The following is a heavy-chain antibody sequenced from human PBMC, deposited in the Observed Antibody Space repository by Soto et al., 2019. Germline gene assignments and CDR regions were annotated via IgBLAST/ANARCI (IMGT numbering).Heavy chain of an antibody. V-gene: IGHV3-21*01. CDR2: IGTSSSYI. CDR1: GFTFSSYT. CDR3: ARDSVRDYLYCCYGMDV. Sequence: PGGSLRLSCAASGFTFSSYTMNWVRQAPGRGLEWVSSIGTSSSYIYYADSVKGRFTISRDNAKNSLFLQMNSLRADDTAVYYCARDSVRDYLYCCYGMDVWGQGTTVT. D-gene: IGHD4-17*01. J-gene: IGHJ6*02.